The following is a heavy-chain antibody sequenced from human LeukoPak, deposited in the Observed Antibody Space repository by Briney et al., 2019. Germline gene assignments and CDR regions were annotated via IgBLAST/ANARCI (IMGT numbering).Heavy chain of an antibody. J-gene: IGHJ6*03. Sequence: SETLSLTCTVSGGSISSYYWSWIRQPPGKGLEWIGYIYYSGSTNYNPSLKNRVTISVDTSKNQFSLKLSSVTAADTAVYYCARAGYYYGSGYSYYYYYMDVWGKGTTVTVSS. CDR2: IYYSGST. CDR3: ARAGYYYGSGYSYYYYYMDV. V-gene: IGHV4-59*01. CDR1: GGSISSYY. D-gene: IGHD3-10*01.